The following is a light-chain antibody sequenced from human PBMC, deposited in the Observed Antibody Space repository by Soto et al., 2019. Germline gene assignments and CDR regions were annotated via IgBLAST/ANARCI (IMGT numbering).Light chain of an antibody. J-gene: IGLJ3*02. Sequence: QSALTQPASVSGSPGQSITISCTGTSSDIGGYNVVSWYQQLPGEAPKLIIYKVSERPSEISSRFSGSKSGNTASLTISGLQAEDEADYCCCSYAGNMLVFGGGTKLTVL. CDR2: KVS. CDR3: CSYAGNMLV. V-gene: IGLV2-23*02. CDR1: SSDIGGYNV.